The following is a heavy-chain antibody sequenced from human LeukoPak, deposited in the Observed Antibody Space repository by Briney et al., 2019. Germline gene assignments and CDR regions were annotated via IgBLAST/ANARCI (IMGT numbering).Heavy chain of an antibody. CDR1: GGSFSDYY. D-gene: IGHD3-9*01. CDR2: INHSGST. CDR3: ARGPSYDILTGYYTYYFDY. J-gene: IGHJ4*02. Sequence: SETLSLTCAVYGGSFSDYYWSWIRQPPGKGLEWIGEINHSGSTNYNPSLKSRVTISVDTSKNQFSLKLSSVTAADTAVYYCARGPSYDILTGYYTYYFDYWGQGTLVTVSS. V-gene: IGHV4-34*01.